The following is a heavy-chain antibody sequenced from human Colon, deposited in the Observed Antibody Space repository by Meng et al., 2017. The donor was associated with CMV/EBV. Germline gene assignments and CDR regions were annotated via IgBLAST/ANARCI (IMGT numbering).Heavy chain of an antibody. Sequence: GESLKISCAASGFTFSSYDMHWVRQATGKGLEWVSAIGTAGDTYYPGSVKGRFTISRENAKNSLYLQMNSLRAGGTAVYYCARAPGGGGIVGATDYYYGMDVWGQGTTVTVSS. D-gene: IGHD1-26*01. CDR2: IGTAGDT. CDR1: GFTFSSYD. CDR3: ARAPGGGGIVGATDYYYGMDV. J-gene: IGHJ6*02. V-gene: IGHV3-13*01.